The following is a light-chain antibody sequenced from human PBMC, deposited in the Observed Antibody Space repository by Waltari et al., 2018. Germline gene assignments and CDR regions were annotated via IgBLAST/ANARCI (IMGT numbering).Light chain of an antibody. CDR3: SSQTLDGVVL. CDR2: DVT. CDR1: GSGLGASDY. J-gene: IGLJ2*01. V-gene: IGLV2-14*03. Sequence: QSALTQPASVSGSPGQSISISCSGTGSGLGASDYVSWYQLHPGKAPQVILYDVTNRAAGVSPRFSASKSADTASLRISGLQPEDEADYYCSSQTLDGVVLFGGGTKLTVL.